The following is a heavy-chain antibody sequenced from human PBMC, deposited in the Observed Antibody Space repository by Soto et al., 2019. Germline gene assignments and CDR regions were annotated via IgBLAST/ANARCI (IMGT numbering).Heavy chain of an antibody. D-gene: IGHD2-2*01. V-gene: IGHV3-74*01. J-gene: IGHJ5*02. CDR3: VGDAHSITTSRYGNWFDP. CDR2: INGEAGHT. CDR1: GFTFSTCW. Sequence: GDRRVSCEGSGFTFSTCWMHWIRQVPGKGLEWVSRINGEAGHTYADSVKGRFTISRDNAKNTLHLEMNSLRAEDPAVPSCVGDAHSITTSRYGNWFDPWGQGTLVTVSS.